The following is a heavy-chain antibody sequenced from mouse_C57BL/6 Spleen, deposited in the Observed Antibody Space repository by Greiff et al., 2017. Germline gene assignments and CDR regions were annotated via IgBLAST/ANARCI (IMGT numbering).Heavy chain of an antibody. J-gene: IGHJ3*01. CDR1: GYAFTNYL. D-gene: IGHD3-2*02. CDR2: INPGSGST. V-gene: IGHV1-54*01. Sequence: VKLMESGAELVRPGTSVKVSCKASGYAFTNYLIEWVKQRPVQGLEWIGVINPGSGSTNYNEKFKGKATLTADKSSSTAYMQLSSLTSEDSAVYFCARGTAQATAWFAYWGQGTLVTVSA. CDR3: ARGTAQATAWFAY.